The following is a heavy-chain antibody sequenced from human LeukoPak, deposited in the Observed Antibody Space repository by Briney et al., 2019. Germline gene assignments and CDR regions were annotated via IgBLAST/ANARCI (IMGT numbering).Heavy chain of an antibody. J-gene: IGHJ6*02. D-gene: IGHD6-13*01. CDR1: GFTVSSNY. V-gene: IGHV3-66*01. Sequence: PGGSLRLSCAASGFTVSSNYMSWVRQAPGKGLEWVSVIYSGGSTYYADSVKGRFTISRDNSKNTLYLQMNSLRAEDTAVYYCARGGNSSSWYGILYYYYGMDVWGQGTTVTVSS. CDR3: ARGGNSSSWYGILYYYYGMDV. CDR2: IYSGGST.